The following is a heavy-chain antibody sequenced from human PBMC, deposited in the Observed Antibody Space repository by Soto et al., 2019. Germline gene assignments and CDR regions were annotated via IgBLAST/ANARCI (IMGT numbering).Heavy chain of an antibody. CDR1: GGTFSSYA. CDR3: ARAAVAATPVYWFDP. Sequence: GASVKVSCKAPGGTFSSYAISWVRQAPGQGLEWMGGIIPIFGTANYAQKFQGRVTITADESTSTAYMELSSLRSEDTAVYYCARAAVAATPVYWFDPWGQGTLVTVSS. D-gene: IGHD2-15*01. CDR2: IIPIFGTA. J-gene: IGHJ5*02. V-gene: IGHV1-69*13.